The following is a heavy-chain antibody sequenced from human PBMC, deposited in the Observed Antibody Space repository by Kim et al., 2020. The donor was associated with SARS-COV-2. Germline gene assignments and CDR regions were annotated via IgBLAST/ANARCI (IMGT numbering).Heavy chain of an antibody. D-gene: IGHD2-21*02. Sequence: SVKVSCKASGGTFTSYAINWVRQAPGQGLEWMGNIVPMFSKANYAQKFKGRVTMTADESTTTAYLELSSLRSDDTAIYYCARAGAVVTALYYWGQGTQITVSS. CDR2: IVPMFSKA. V-gene: IGHV1-69*13. J-gene: IGHJ4*02. CDR1: GGTFTSYA. CDR3: ARAGAVVTALYY.